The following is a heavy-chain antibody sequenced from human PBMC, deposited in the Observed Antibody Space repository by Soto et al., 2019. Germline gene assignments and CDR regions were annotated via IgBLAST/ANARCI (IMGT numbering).Heavy chain of an antibody. J-gene: IGHJ4*02. D-gene: IGHD1-26*01. V-gene: IGHV4-39*01. CDR2: IYYSGST. Sequence: QLQLQESGPGLVKPSETLSLTCTVSGGSISSFSYYWGWIRQPPGKGLEWIGRIYYSGSTYYNPSLKSRVTISVDTSKNQFSLKLSSVTAADTAVYYCARPSGSYLYYFDYWGQGTLVTVSS. CDR3: ARPSGSYLYYFDY. CDR1: GGSISSFSYY.